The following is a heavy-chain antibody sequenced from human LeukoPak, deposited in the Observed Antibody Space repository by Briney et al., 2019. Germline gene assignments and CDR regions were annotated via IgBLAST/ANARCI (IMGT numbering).Heavy chain of an antibody. Sequence: SETLSLTCTVSAGSIGTYYWSCVRQSPGAVLEWIGYIYVTGTRYIPYRQSRVSISVDRSTNQFFMKMTSVTAADTAVYYCARHIGGGIEDMDVWGRGTKVTVSS. J-gene: IGHJ6*03. V-gene: IGHV4-59*08. CDR3: ARHIGGGIEDMDV. CDR2: IYVTGT. D-gene: IGHD3-16*02. CDR1: AGSIGTYY.